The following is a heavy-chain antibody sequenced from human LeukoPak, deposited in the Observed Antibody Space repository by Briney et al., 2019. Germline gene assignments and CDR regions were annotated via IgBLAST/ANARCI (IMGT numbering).Heavy chain of an antibody. CDR2: ISYDGSNK. Sequence: GGSLRLSCAASGFTFSSYAMHWVRQTPGKGLEWVAVISYDGSNKYYADSVKGRFTISRDNSKNTLYLQMNSLRAEDTAVYYCARDLIDTVVVPAAKGDYYYYGMDVWGQGTTVNVSS. J-gene: IGHJ6*02. CDR1: GFTFSSYA. CDR3: ARDLIDTVVVPAAKGDYYYYGMDV. V-gene: IGHV3-30*04. D-gene: IGHD2-2*01.